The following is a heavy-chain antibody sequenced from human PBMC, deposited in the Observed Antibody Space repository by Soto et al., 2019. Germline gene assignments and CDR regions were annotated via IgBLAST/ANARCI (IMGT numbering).Heavy chain of an antibody. Sequence: SETLSLTCTVSGSSISSSSYYWGWIRQPPGKGLEWIVSIYYSGSTYYNPSLKSRVTISVDTSKNQFSLKPSSVTAADTAVYYCVRHQRALAATHYWGQGTLVTVSS. CDR3: VRHQRALAATHY. V-gene: IGHV4-39*01. CDR2: IYYSGST. CDR1: GSSISSSSYY. J-gene: IGHJ4*02. D-gene: IGHD2-15*01.